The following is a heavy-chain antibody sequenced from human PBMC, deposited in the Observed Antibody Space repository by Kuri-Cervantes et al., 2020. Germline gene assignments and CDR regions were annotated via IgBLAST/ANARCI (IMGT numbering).Heavy chain of an antibody. CDR1: GFTFAYYG. J-gene: IGHJ6*02. V-gene: IGHV3-33*03. D-gene: IGHD3-22*01. Sequence: GESLKISCAASGFTFAYYGMHWVRQAPGKGLEWVAVLWSDGNKKYYADSVKGRFTISRDNSKNSLYLQMNSLRTEDTALYYCAKDTGGYHFEYYYYGMDVWGQGTTVTVSS. CDR3: AKDTGGYHFEYYYYGMDV. CDR2: LWSDGNKK.